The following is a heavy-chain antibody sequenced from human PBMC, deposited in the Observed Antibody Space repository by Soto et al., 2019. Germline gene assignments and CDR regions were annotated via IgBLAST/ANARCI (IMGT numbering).Heavy chain of an antibody. CDR1: GWRFSNFC. Sequence: ASVRVSCQACGWRFSNFCISWVGQAAGQGLEWMGGIVPVFGRQNYAQRFRGRLTITTDESTSTGYMELISLRSDDTAVCYCAREGSGYNSWGQGTQVTVSS. V-gene: IGHV1-69*05. CDR3: AREGSGYNS. J-gene: IGHJ4*02. CDR2: IVPVFGRQ. D-gene: IGHD5-12*01.